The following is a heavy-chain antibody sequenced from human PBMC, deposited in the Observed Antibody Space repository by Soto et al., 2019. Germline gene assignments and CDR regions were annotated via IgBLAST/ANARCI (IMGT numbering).Heavy chain of an antibody. Sequence: GESLKISCKGSGYSFTNYWIGWVRQMPGKGLDWFGIIYPGDSDTRYSPSFKDQVTVSADKSISTAYLQWSSLRASDTAMYYCARDSYSSSWYENAFDIWGQGTMVTVSS. CDR3: ARDSYSSSWYENAFDI. D-gene: IGHD6-13*01. J-gene: IGHJ3*02. V-gene: IGHV5-51*01. CDR1: GYSFTNYW. CDR2: IYPGDSDT.